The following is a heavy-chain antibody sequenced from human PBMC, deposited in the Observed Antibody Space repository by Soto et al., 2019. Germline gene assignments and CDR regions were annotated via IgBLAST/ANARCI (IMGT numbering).Heavy chain of an antibody. V-gene: IGHV3-23*01. J-gene: IGHJ6*02. CDR3: AKDYYYDSSGYYSFNYYYGMDV. Sequence: EVQLLESGGGLVQPGGSLRLSCAASGFTFSSYAMSWVRQAPGKGLEWVSAISGSGGSTYYADSVKGRFTISRDNSKNTLYLQMNSLRAEDTAVYYCAKDYYYDSSGYYSFNYYYGMDVWGQGTTVTVSS. CDR1: GFTFSSYA. CDR2: ISGSGGST. D-gene: IGHD3-22*01.